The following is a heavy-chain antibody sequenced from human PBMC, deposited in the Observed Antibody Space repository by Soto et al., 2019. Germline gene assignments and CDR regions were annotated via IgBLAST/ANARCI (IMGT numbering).Heavy chain of an antibody. D-gene: IGHD6-6*01. CDR2: INPNSGCT. CDR1: GYTFTGYY. CDR3: ARDLDSSSLYGMDV. V-gene: IGHV1-2*02. Sequence: GASVKVSCKASGYTFTGYYMHWVLQAPGQGLEWMGWINPNSGCTNYAQKFQGRVTMTRDTSISTAYMELSRLRSDDTAVYYCARDLDSSSLYGMDVWGQGTTVTVSS. J-gene: IGHJ6*02.